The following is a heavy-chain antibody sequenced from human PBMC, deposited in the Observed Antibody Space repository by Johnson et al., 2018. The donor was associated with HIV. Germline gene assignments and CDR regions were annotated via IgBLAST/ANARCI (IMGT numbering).Heavy chain of an antibody. Sequence: QMLLVESGGGVVQPGRSLRLSCAASGVTFSSHAMHWVRQAPGKGLDWVTVISNDGSNKLYADSVKGRFTISRDIFKNTLYLQMSRLRAEDTAVYYCAKDSITMELGALDIWGQGTMVTVSS. D-gene: IGHD3-10*01. J-gene: IGHJ3*02. CDR3: AKDSITMELGALDI. V-gene: IGHV3-30*04. CDR2: ISNDGSNK. CDR1: GVTFSSHA.